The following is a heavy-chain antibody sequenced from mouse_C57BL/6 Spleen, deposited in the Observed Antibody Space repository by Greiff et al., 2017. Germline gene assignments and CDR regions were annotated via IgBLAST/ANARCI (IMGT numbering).Heavy chain of an antibody. CDR1: GFTFSDAW. Sequence: EVKVEESGGGLVQPGGSMKLSCAASGFTFSDAWMDWVRQSPEKGLEWVAEIKNKANNHATYYAESVKGRFTISRDDSKSSVYLQMNSLRAEDTGIYYCTRREDFPWFAYWGQGTLVTVSA. CDR3: TRREDFPWFAY. V-gene: IGHV6-6*01. CDR2: IKNKANNHAT. J-gene: IGHJ3*01.